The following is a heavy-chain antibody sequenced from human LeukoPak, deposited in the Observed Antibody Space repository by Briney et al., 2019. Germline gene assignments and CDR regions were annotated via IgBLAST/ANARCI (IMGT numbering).Heavy chain of an antibody. J-gene: IGHJ4*02. D-gene: IGHD3-22*01. CDR2: IYYSGST. V-gene: IGHV4-59*01. CDR1: GGSISSYY. Sequence: PSETLSLTCTVSGGSISSYYWSWIRQPPGKGLEWIGYIYYSGSTNYNPSLKSRVTISVDTSKNQFSLKLSSVTAADTAVYYCAAAPYDSSGFTGWGQGTLVTVSS. CDR3: AAAPYDSSGFTG.